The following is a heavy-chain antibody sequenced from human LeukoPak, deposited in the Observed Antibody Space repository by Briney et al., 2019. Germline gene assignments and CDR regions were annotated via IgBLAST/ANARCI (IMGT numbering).Heavy chain of an antibody. CDR1: GYTFTSYD. CDR3: ARAHSLLWFRGRTYYFDY. D-gene: IGHD3-10*01. J-gene: IGHJ4*02. CDR2: MNPNSGNT. Sequence: ASVKVSCKASGYTFTSYDINWVRQATGQGLEWMGWMNPNSGNTGYAQKFQGRVTMTRNTSISTAYMELSSLRSEDTAVYYCARAHSLLWFRGRTYYFDYWGQGTLVTVSS. V-gene: IGHV1-8*01.